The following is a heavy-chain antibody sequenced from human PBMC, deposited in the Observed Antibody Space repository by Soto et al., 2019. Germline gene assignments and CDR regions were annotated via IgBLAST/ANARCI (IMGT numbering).Heavy chain of an antibody. Sequence: ASVKVSCKASGYTFTGYCVHWVRQAPGQGLEWMGWINPNSGDTYLAQRFQGRVTMNRDTSIGTAYMELRGLTSDDTAEYYCAKGGAIVAAGTRVYLYNAMDVWGQGTTVTVSS. CDR3: AKGGAIVAAGTRVYLYNAMDV. CDR1: GYTFTGYC. CDR2: INPNSGDT. D-gene: IGHD1-26*01. V-gene: IGHV1-2*02. J-gene: IGHJ6*02.